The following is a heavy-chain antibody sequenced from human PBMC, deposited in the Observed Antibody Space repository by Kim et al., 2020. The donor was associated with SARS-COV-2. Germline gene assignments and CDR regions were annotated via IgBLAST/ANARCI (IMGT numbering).Heavy chain of an antibody. J-gene: IGHJ4*02. CDR2: ISYDGSNK. D-gene: IGHD6-19*01. V-gene: IGHV3-33*05. CDR3: ARVHSSGWYAGY. CDR1: GFTFSSYG. Sequence: GGSLRLSCAASGFTFSSYGMHWVRQAPGKGLEWVAVISYDGSNKYYADSVKGRFTISRDNSKNTLYLQMNSLRAEDTAVYYCARVHSSGWYAGYWGQGTLVTVSS.